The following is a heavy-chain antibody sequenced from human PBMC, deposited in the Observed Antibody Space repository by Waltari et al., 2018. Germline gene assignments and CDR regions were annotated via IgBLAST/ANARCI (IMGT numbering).Heavy chain of an antibody. CDR2: ISPILGIA. CDR3: VRPEAPMHGGNNWFDP. V-gene: IGHV1-69*04. D-gene: IGHD2-15*01. Sequence: QVQLVQSGAEVKKPGSSVKVSCKASGGTFSSYAISGVRQAPGQGLEWMGGISPILGIANYAQKFQGRVTITADESTSTAYMELSSLRSEDTAVYYCVRPEAPMHGGNNWFDPWGQGTLVTVSS. J-gene: IGHJ5*02. CDR1: GGTFSSYA.